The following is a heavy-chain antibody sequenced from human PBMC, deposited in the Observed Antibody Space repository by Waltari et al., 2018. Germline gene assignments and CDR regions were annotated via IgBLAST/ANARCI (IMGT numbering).Heavy chain of an antibody. Sequence: QVQLQESGPGLVKPSETLSLTCTVSGGSISSYYWSWIRQPAGKGLEWIGRIYTSGSTNSHPSLKSRVTMSVETSKNQFSLKLSSVTAADTTVYYCARDLEVGAHNWFDPWGQGTLVTVSS. CDR3: ARDLEVGAHNWFDP. V-gene: IGHV4-4*07. J-gene: IGHJ5*02. D-gene: IGHD1-26*01. CDR2: IYTSGST. CDR1: GGSISSYY.